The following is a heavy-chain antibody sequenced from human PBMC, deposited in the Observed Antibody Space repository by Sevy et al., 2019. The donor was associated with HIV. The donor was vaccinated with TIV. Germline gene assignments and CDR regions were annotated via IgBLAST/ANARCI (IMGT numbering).Heavy chain of an antibody. J-gene: IGHJ4*02. CDR2: ISVYNGNT. CDR3: ATVASQQLDY. D-gene: IGHD6-13*01. V-gene: IGHV1-18*01. CDR1: GYTFTNYG. Sequence: ASVKVSCKASGYTFTNYGISWVRQAPGQGLEWMGWISVYNGNTNYAQKFQGRVTMTTDTSTSTAYMELRSLRSDDPAVYYCATVASQQLDYWGQGTLVTVSS.